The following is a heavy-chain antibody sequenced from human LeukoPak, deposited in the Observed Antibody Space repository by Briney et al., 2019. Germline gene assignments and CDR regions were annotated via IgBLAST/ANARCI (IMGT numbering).Heavy chain of an antibody. J-gene: IGHJ6*02. Sequence: SVKVSCKASGGTFSSYAISWVRQAPGQGLEWMGRIIPIFGIANYAQKFQGRDTITADKSTSTAYMELSSLRSEDTAVYYCARVPPPMVRGVTPYYYYGMDVWGQGTTVTVSS. V-gene: IGHV1-69*04. CDR3: ARVPPPMVRGVTPYYYYGMDV. D-gene: IGHD3-10*01. CDR1: GGTFSSYA. CDR2: IIPIFGIA.